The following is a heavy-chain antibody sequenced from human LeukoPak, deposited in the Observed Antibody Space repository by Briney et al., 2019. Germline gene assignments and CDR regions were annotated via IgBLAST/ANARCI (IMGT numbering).Heavy chain of an antibody. V-gene: IGHV3-23*01. D-gene: IGHD6-13*01. J-gene: IGHJ4*02. CDR1: GFTFSIYG. CDR2: ISGSGSST. Sequence: GGSLRLSCAASGFTFSIYGMNWVRQAPGKGLEWVSVISGSGSSTYYADSVKGRFTISRDNSKNTLYLQMNSLRAEDTAVYYCATSFGPVIAAAGTGADWGQGTLVTVSS. CDR3: ATSFGPVIAAAGTGAD.